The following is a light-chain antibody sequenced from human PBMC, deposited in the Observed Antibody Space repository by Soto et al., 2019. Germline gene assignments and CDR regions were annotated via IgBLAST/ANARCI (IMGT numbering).Light chain of an antibody. CDR3: SSYTSSSTYVV. Sequence: QSVLTKPASVSGSPGQSITISCTGTSSDVGGYNYVSWYQQHPGNAPKLMIYDVSNRPSGVSNRFSGSKSGNTASLTISGLQAEDEADYYCSSYTSSSTYVVFGGGTKLTVL. V-gene: IGLV2-14*01. J-gene: IGLJ2*01. CDR1: SSDVGGYNY. CDR2: DVS.